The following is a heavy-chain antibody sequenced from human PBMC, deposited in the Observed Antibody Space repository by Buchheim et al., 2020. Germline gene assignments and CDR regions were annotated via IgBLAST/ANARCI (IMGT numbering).Heavy chain of an antibody. CDR1: GGSISNSDSYY. V-gene: IGHV4-30-4*08. Sequence: QQQLQESGPGLVKPSETLSLTCTVSGGSISNSDSYYWGWIRQPPGKGLEWIGYIYYSGSTYYNPSLKSRVTISVDTSKNQFSLKLSSVTAADTAVYYCARDNGDSSSGYYYYYYGMDVWGQGTT. CDR2: IYYSGST. D-gene: IGHD3-22*01. CDR3: ARDNGDSSSGYYYYYYGMDV. J-gene: IGHJ6*02.